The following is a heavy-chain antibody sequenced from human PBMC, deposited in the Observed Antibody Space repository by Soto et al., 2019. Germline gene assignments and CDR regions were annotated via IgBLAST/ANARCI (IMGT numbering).Heavy chain of an antibody. D-gene: IGHD2-15*01. CDR1: GYSCTSYW. Sequence: GQSQKNSYEAAGYSCTSYWIGWVSQMTGKGLEWMGIIHPGDSDTKYSPSFQGQVTISVDKSITTAYLQWSSLKASDTAMYYCARTPGPEVAASLEYYYFSGMDVWGQGTTVTVSS. V-gene: IGHV5-51*01. J-gene: IGHJ6*02. CDR3: ARTPGPEVAASLEYYYFSGMDV. CDR2: IHPGDSDT.